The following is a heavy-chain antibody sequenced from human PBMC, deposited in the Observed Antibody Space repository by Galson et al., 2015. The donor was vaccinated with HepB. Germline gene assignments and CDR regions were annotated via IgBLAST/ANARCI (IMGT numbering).Heavy chain of an antibody. J-gene: IGHJ4*02. CDR2: ITGSGYST. D-gene: IGHD6-19*01. CDR3: AKDSSSAWLFDS. Sequence: SLRLSCAASGFTFSSYAMTWVRRTPGKRLDWVSTITGSGYSTYYADSVKGRFTISRDNSKNTLYLQMNSLRADDTAIYYCAKDSSSAWLFDSWGQGTLVTVSS. V-gene: IGHV3-23*01. CDR1: GFTFSSYA.